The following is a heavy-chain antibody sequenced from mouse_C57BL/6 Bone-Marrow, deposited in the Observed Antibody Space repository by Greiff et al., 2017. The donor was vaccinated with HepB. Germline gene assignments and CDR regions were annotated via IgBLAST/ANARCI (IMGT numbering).Heavy chain of an antibody. CDR1: GYTFTSYG. Sequence: QVQLKQSGAELARPGASVKLSCKASGYTFTSYGISWVKQRTGQGLEWIGEIYPRSGNTYYNEKLKGKATLTADKSSSTAYMELRSLTSEDSAVYFCARGYDYDEGFAYWGQGTLVTVSA. CDR2: IYPRSGNT. D-gene: IGHD2-4*01. V-gene: IGHV1-81*01. CDR3: ARGYDYDEGFAY. J-gene: IGHJ3*01.